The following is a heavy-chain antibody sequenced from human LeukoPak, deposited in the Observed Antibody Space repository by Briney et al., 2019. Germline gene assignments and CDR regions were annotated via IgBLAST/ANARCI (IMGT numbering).Heavy chain of an antibody. CDR2: ISYDGSNK. Sequence: GRSLRLSCAASGFTFSSYAMHWVRQAPGKGLEWVAVISYDGSNKYYADSVKGRFTISRDNSKNTLYLQMNSLRAEDTAVYYCARDDLYSGYDPASYWGQGTLVTVSS. V-gene: IGHV3-30-3*01. D-gene: IGHD5-12*01. J-gene: IGHJ4*02. CDR3: ARDDLYSGYDPASY. CDR1: GFTFSSYA.